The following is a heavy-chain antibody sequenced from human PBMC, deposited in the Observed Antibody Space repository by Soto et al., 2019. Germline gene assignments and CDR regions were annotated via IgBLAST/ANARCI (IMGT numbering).Heavy chain of an antibody. V-gene: IGHV1-69*06. CDR1: GGTFSSYA. J-gene: IGHJ5*02. Sequence: QVQLVQSGAEVKKPGSSVKVSCKASGGTFSSYAISWVRQAPGQGLEWMGGIIPIFGTANYAQKFQGRVTITADKPASTAYMELSSLRSEDTAVYYCARVQITMVRGVIIRGGWFDPWGQGTLVTVSS. CDR2: IIPIFGTA. CDR3: ARVQITMVRGVIIRGGWFDP. D-gene: IGHD3-10*01.